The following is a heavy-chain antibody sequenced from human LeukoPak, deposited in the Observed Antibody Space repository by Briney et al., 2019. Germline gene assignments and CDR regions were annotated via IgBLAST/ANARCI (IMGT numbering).Heavy chain of an antibody. V-gene: IGHV3-30*04. CDR2: ISYDGRNK. Sequence: GGSLRLSCAVSGVTFSTYAMHWVRQAPGKGLEWVAFISYDGRNKYYADSVKGRFTISRDNSKNTLFLQMNSLRAEDTAVYYCAKGYYEIHDAFDIWGQGTMVTVSS. J-gene: IGHJ3*02. D-gene: IGHD3-9*01. CDR1: GVTFSTYA. CDR3: AKGYYEIHDAFDI.